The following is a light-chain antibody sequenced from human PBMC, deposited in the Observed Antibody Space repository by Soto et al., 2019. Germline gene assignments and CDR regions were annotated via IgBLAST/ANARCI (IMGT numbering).Light chain of an antibody. CDR3: QQYGSSPWG. CDR1: QSVSSSY. J-gene: IGKJ1*01. V-gene: IGKV3-20*01. CDR2: GAS. Sequence: EIVLTQSPGTLSLSPGERATLSCRASQSVSSSYLAWYQQKPSQAPRLLIYGASSRATGIPDRFSGSGSGTDFTLTISRLEPEDFAVYYCQQYGSSPWGFGQGTKVEIK.